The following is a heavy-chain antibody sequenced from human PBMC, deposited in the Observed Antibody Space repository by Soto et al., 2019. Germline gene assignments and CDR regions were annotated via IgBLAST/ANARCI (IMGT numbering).Heavy chain of an antibody. CDR1: GFSLSTSGVG. CDR2: IYWDDDK. Sequence: QITLKESGPTLVKPTQTLTLTCTFSGFSLSTSGVGVVWIRQPPGKALEWLALIYWDDDKRYSPSLKSRLTITKDTSKNQVVLTMTNMDAVDTATYYCALGLDSGYDSSLLFDYWGQGTLVTVSS. CDR3: ALGLDSGYDSSLLFDY. D-gene: IGHD5-12*01. V-gene: IGHV2-5*02. J-gene: IGHJ4*02.